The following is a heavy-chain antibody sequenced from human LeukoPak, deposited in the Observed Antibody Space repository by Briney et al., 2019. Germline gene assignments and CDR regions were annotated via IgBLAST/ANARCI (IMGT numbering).Heavy chain of an antibody. Sequence: GGSLRLSCAASRVTFTDYAMSWVRQAPGKGLEWVSSVSTSGDTSYYADSVKGRFTISRDNSKNSLYLQMNSLRAEDTAVYYCARLSYCSSTSCYFAGYYYYYMDVWGKGTTVTVSS. CDR3: ARLSYCSSTSCYFAGYYYYYMDV. D-gene: IGHD2-2*01. CDR1: RVTFTDYA. V-gene: IGHV3-23*01. CDR2: VSTSGDTS. J-gene: IGHJ6*03.